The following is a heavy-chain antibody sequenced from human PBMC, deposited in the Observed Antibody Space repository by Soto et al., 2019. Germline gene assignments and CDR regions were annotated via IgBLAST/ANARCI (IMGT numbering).Heavy chain of an antibody. CDR2: IYYSGST. CDR3: ARHTAAAGTSDYYYGMDV. V-gene: IGHV4-39*01. CDR1: GGSISSRTYY. Sequence: PSETLSLTCSVSGGSISSRTYYWAWIRQPPGKGLEWIGSIYYSGSTYYNPSLKSRVTISVDTSKNQFSLKLSSVTAADTAVYYCARHTAAAGTSDYYYGMDVWGQGTTVTVSS. J-gene: IGHJ6*02. D-gene: IGHD6-13*01.